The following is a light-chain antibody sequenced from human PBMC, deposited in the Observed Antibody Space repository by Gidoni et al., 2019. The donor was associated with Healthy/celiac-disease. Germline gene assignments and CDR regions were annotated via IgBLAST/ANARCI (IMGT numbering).Light chain of an antibody. CDR2: KDS. CDR1: ALPKQY. Sequence: SYELPQPPSVSVSTGQTARITCSGDALPKQYAYWYQQKPGQAPVLVIYKDSERPSGIPERFSGSSSGTTVTLTISGVQAEDEADYYCQSADSSGTYVVFGGGTKLTVL. CDR3: QSADSSGTYVV. V-gene: IGLV3-25*03. J-gene: IGLJ2*01.